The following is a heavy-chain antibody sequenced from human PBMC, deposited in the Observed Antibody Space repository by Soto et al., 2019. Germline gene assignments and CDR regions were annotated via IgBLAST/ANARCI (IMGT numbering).Heavy chain of an antibody. Sequence: GGSLRLSCAASGFTFSSYGMHWVRQAPGKGLEWVAVISYDGSNKYYADSVKGRFTISRDNSKNTLYLQMNSLRAEDTAVYYCAKGGTRYYYGSASFDYWGQGTLVTVSS. CDR3: AKGGTRYYYGSASFDY. D-gene: IGHD3-10*01. J-gene: IGHJ4*02. CDR2: ISYDGSNK. CDR1: GFTFSSYG. V-gene: IGHV3-30*18.